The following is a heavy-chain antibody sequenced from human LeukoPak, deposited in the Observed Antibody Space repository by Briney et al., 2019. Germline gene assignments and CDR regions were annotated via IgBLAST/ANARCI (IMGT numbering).Heavy chain of an antibody. V-gene: IGHV3-7*05. D-gene: IGHD6-13*01. J-gene: IGHJ4*02. CDR1: GFTFSTYW. Sequence: PGGSLRLSCAASGFTFSTYWMTWARQAPGKGLEWVATIKPDGSEEDYVDSVKGRFTISRDNAKNSLYLQMNSLRAEDTAVYYCAKPSRSSSNEYWGQGTLVTVSS. CDR2: IKPDGSEE. CDR3: AKPSRSSSNEY.